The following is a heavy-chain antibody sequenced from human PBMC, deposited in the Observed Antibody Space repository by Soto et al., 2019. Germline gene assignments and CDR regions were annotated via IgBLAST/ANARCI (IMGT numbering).Heavy chain of an antibody. CDR3: ARGIIAARPGSFDY. CDR2: IIPIFGTA. V-gene: IGHV1-69*13. CDR1: GGTFSSYA. J-gene: IGHJ4*02. Sequence: ASVKVSCKASGGTFSSYAISWVRQAPGQGLEWMGGIIPIFGTANYAQKFQGRVTITADESTSTAYMELSSLRSEDTAVYYCARGIIAARPGSFDYWGQGTLVTVSS. D-gene: IGHD6-6*01.